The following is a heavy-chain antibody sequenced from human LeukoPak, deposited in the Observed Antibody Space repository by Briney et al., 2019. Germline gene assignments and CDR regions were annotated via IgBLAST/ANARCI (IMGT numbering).Heavy chain of an antibody. J-gene: IGHJ4*02. CDR1: GFTFSLYA. CDR3: AKDPQWSGVDY. D-gene: IGHD2-8*01. CDR2: IRDCGSNI. Sequence: GGSLRLSCAASGFTFSLYAMSWVPHAPGGGVEWVSGIRDCGSNIFYADSVKGRSTIYRDNSKNTLDLRMNSLRAEDTAVYYCAKDPQWSGVDYWGQGTLVTVSS. V-gene: IGHV3-23*01.